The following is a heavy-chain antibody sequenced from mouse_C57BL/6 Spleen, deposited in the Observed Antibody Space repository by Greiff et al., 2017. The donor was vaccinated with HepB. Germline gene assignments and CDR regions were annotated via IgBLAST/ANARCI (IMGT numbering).Heavy chain of an antibody. V-gene: IGHV1-64*01. CDR3: ARYGVITTYYFDD. D-gene: IGHD2-4*01. CDR2: IHPNSGST. J-gene: IGHJ2*01. CDR1: GYTFTSYW. Sequence: VQLQQSGAELVKPGASVKLSCKASGYTFTSYWMHWVKQRPGQGLEWIGMIHPNSGSTNYNEKLKSKATLTVDKSSSTAYRQLSSLTSEDSAVYYCARYGVITTYYFDDWGQGTTLTVSS.